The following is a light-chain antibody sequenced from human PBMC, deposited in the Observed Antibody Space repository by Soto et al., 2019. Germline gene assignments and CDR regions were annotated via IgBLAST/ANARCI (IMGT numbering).Light chain of an antibody. Sequence: EIVLTQSPATLSLSPGERATLSCRASQSVSSYLAWYQQKPGQAPRLLIYDASNRATGIPARFSGSGSGTDCTLTISSLEPEDVAVYYCQQRSNWPRTCGQGTKVEIK. CDR3: QQRSNWPRT. J-gene: IGKJ1*01. CDR2: DAS. V-gene: IGKV3-11*01. CDR1: QSVSSY.